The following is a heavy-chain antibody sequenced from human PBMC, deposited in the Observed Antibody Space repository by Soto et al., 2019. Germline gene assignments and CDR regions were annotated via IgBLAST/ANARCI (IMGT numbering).Heavy chain of an antibody. D-gene: IGHD2-8*01. V-gene: IGHV4-30-4*01. CDR2: IYYSGNT. Sequence: VQLQESGPGLVKPSQTLSLTCTVSGDSITSGDYYWSWIRQPPGKGLEWIGYIYYSGNTNYNPSLKRRVIMSVDTSKNQCSLKLTSVTAADTAVYYCASFVGLLWGGVSPAESWGSYYFDNWGQGTLVTVSS. J-gene: IGHJ4*02. CDR1: GDSITSGDYY. CDR3: ASFVGLLWGGVSPAESWGSYYFDN.